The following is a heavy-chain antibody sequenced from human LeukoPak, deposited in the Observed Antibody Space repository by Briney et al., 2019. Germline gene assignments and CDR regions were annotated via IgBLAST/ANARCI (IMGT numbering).Heavy chain of an antibody. CDR2: INHSGWT. Sequence: TSETPSLTCAVYGGFFGGYYWTWIRQSPGKGLEWIGEINHSGWTNYNPSLESRVTISLDASRTQFSLKMNSLTAADTAVYFCARSLLWPTGASESWGQGATVTVSS. CDR3: ARSLLWPTGASES. CDR1: GGFFGGYY. D-gene: IGHD2-8*02. V-gene: IGHV4-34*01. J-gene: IGHJ3*02.